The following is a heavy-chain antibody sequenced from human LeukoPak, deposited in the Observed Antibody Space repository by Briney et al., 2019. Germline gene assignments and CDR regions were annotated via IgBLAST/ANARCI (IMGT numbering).Heavy chain of an antibody. Sequence: SETLSLTCTVSGGSISSGDYYWSWIRQPPGKGLEWIGYIYYSGSTYYNPSLKSRVTISVDTSKNQFSLKLSSVTAADTAVYYCEAVATTFYYYYGMDVWGQGTTVTVSS. D-gene: IGHD5-12*01. CDR3: EAVATTFYYYYGMDV. CDR1: GGSISSGDYY. CDR2: IYYSGST. V-gene: IGHV4-30-4*01. J-gene: IGHJ6*02.